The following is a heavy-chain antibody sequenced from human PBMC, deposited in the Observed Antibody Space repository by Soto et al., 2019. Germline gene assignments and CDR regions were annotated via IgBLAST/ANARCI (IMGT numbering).Heavy chain of an antibody. J-gene: IGHJ4*02. CDR1: GFTFSSYG. V-gene: IGHV3-30*18. CDR2: ISYDGSNK. D-gene: IGHD4-17*01. Sequence: QVQLVESGGGVVQPGRSLRLSCAASGFTFSSYGMHWVRQAPGKGLEWVAVISYDGSNKYYADSVKGRFTISRDNSKNTLYLQMNSLRAEETAVYYCAKLVSGGDDLFDYWGQGTLVTVSS. CDR3: AKLVSGGDDLFDY.